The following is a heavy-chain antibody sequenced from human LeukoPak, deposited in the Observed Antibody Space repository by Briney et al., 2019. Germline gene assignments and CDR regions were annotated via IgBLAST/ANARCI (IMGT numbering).Heavy chain of an antibody. CDR1: GFTFSSYW. V-gene: IGHV3-74*01. J-gene: IGHJ4*02. D-gene: IGHD2-15*01. CDR3: ARDICSGGSCYYDY. CDR2: INSDWSST. Sequence: GGSLRLSCAASGFTFSSYWMHWVRQAPGKGLVWVSRINSDWSSTSYADSVKGRFTISRDSAKNTLYLQMNSLRAEDTAVYYCARDICSGGSCYYDYWGQGTLVTVSS.